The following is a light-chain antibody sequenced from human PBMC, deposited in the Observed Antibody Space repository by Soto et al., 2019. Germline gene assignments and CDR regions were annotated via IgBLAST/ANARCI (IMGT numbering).Light chain of an antibody. CDR2: DAV. V-gene: IGKV3-11*01. CDR3: QQPHSLPPMYT. CDR1: QSVGRY. J-gene: IGKJ2*01. Sequence: EIVLTQSPATLSLSPGERATLSCRASQSVGRYLAWYQQKQGQAPRLLIYDAVNRATGIPARFSGSGSGTDFTLTISSLEPEDLAVYYCQQPHSLPPMYTFGQGTKLEIK.